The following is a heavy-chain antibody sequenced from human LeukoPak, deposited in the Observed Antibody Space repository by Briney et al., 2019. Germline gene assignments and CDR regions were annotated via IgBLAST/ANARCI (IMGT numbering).Heavy chain of an antibody. D-gene: IGHD3-10*01. CDR2: ICHSGST. Sequence: PSETLSLTCAVYGGSFSGYYWGWIRQPPGKGLEWVGTICHSGSTYYNPSLKNRVTISVDTSKNQFSLKLSSVTAADTAVSYCVPRNPPPSHSGSRVMVRGLIWFDPWGQGTLVTVSS. J-gene: IGHJ5*02. CDR3: VPRNPPPSHSGSRVMVRGLIWFDP. CDR1: GGSFSGYY. V-gene: IGHV4-38-2*01.